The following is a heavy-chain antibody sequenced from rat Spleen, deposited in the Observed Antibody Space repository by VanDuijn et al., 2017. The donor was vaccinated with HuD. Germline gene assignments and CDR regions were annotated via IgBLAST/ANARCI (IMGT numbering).Heavy chain of an antibody. CDR2: ISTSGSGT. D-gene: IGHD1-12*02. CDR3: ARQDFENYDDTYYYHWFPY. V-gene: IGHV5-25*01. Sequence: EVQLVESGGGLVQPGRSLKLSCAASGFTFSNYYMAWVRQAPKKGLEWVATISTSGSGTYYPDSVKGRFTISRDSAKSSLYLQMNSLKSEDTATYYCARQDFENYDDTYYYHWFPYWGQGTLVTVSS. CDR1: GFTFSNYY. J-gene: IGHJ3*01.